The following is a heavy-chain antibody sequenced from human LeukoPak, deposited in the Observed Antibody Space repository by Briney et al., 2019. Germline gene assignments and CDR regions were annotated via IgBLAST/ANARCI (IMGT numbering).Heavy chain of an antibody. Sequence: SETLSLTCTVSGGSISSYYWSWIRQPPGKGLEWIGYIYYSGSTNYNPSLKSRVTISVDTSKNQFSLKLSSVTAADTVVYYCARAPYCSSTSCAQDYWGQGTLVTVSS. CDR2: IYYSGST. D-gene: IGHD2-2*01. V-gene: IGHV4-59*01. CDR3: ARAPYCSSTSCAQDY. CDR1: GGSISSYY. J-gene: IGHJ4*02.